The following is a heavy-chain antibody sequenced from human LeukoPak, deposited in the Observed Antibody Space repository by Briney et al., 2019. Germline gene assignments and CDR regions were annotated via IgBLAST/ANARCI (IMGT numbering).Heavy chain of an antibody. D-gene: IGHD6-19*01. V-gene: IGHV3-9*01. J-gene: IGHJ4*02. CDR3: AKDIGYLYSSAWYFAFDS. Sequence: GRSLRLSCAASGFTFDDYAMHWVRQAPGKGLEWVSGITWNSGSVCYADSVKGRFTISRDNAKNSLYLQMNSVRAEDTELYYCAKDIGYLYSSAWYFAFDSWGQGTLVTVSS. CDR2: ITWNSGSV. CDR1: GFTFDDYA.